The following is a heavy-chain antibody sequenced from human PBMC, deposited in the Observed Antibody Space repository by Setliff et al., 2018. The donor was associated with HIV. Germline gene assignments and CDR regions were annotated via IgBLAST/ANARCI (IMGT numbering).Heavy chain of an antibody. D-gene: IGHD3-10*01. CDR1: GGFISSSSYY. CDR2: IYYSGST. Sequence: SETLSLTCTVSGGFISSSSYYWGWIRQPPGKGPEWIGSIYYSGSTYYNPSLKSRVTISVDTSKYQFSLKLGSVTAGDTAAYYGTRRRGPMVRGVDPTPSYYFDYWGQGTRVTVS. V-gene: IGHV4-39*01. J-gene: IGHJ4*02. CDR3: TRRRGPMVRGVDPTPSYYFDY.